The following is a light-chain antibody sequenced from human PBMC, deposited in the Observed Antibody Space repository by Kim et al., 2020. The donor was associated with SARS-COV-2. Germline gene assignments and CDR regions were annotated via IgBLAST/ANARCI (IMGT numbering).Light chain of an antibody. CDR2: GASNGAS. CDR1: QDVSSN. J-gene: IGKJ2*03. CDR3: QQYNDWPS. Sequence: PWERATLSCRASQDVSSNLAWYQQKPGQAPRLLIYGASNGASTVATGVPARFSGSGSGTDFTLSISSLQSEDSAIYYCQQYNDWPSFGQGTKLEI. V-gene: IGKV3-15*01.